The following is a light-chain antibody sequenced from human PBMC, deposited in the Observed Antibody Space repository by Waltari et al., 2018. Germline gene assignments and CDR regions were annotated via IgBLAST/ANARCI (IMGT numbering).Light chain of an antibody. CDR2: WAS. CDR3: HQHYTTPWT. CDR1: QSVLYTDNNKNY. J-gene: IGKJ1*01. Sequence: DIVMTQSPDSLAVSLGERATINCKSSQSVLYTDNNKNYLTWYQQKPGQSPQLLLYWASTRESGVPDRFIGSGSGTDLTLTISSLQAEDVAVYYCHQHYTTPWTFGQGTQVEL. V-gene: IGKV4-1*01.